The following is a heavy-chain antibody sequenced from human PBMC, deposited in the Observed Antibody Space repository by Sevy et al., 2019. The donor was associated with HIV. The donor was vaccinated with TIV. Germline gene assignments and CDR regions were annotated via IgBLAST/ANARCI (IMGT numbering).Heavy chain of an antibody. CDR3: ARAQQVTMLVVIGGLYFDL. Sequence: GGSLRLSCAASGFTFSSNWMTWVRQAPGKGLEWVANVKQDMSEKYYADSVKGRFTTSRDNAKNLLFLQMNSLRDEDTAVYYCARAQQVTMLVVIGGLYFDLWGQGTLVTVSS. CDR2: VKQDMSEK. J-gene: IGHJ4*02. V-gene: IGHV3-7*01. D-gene: IGHD3-3*01. CDR1: GFTFSSNW.